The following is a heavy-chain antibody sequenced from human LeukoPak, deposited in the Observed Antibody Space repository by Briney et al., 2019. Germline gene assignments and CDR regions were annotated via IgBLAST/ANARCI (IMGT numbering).Heavy chain of an antibody. CDR3: AGVYYYDSSGYFRLQH. CDR1: GGTFSSYA. CDR2: IIPIFGTA. Sequence: SVKVSCKASGGTFSSYAISWVRQAPGQGLEWMGRIIPIFGTANYAQKFQGRGTITTDESTSTAYMELSSLRSEDTAVYYCAGVYYYDSSGYFRLQHWGQGTLVTVSS. V-gene: IGHV1-69*05. J-gene: IGHJ1*01. D-gene: IGHD3-22*01.